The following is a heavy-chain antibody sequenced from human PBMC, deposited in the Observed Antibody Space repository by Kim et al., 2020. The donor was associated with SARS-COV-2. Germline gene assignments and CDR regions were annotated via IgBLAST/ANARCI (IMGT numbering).Heavy chain of an antibody. CDR3: ARHDKTIGYCSGGSCYRVFDY. CDR1: SGSITTSYY. D-gene: IGHD2-15*01. Sequence: SETLSLTCTVSSGSITTSYYWGWIRQPPGKGLEWIGTVYYSGSTNYNPSLKSRVTISVDPSKSQFSLKLSSVTAADTAVYYCARHDKTIGYCSGGSCYRVFDYWGQGTLVTVSS. CDR2: VYYSGST. J-gene: IGHJ4*02. V-gene: IGHV4-39*01.